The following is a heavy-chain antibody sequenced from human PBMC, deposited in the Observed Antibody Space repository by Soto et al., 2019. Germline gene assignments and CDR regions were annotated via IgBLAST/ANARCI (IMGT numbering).Heavy chain of an antibody. CDR2: ISAYNGNT. CDR1: GYTFTSYG. Sequence: QVQLVQSGAEVKKPGASVKVSCKASGYTFTSYGISWVRQAPGQGLEWMGWISAYNGNTNYAQKLQGRVTMTTDTSTSTAHVELRSLRSDDTAVYYCARDQPQYYYDSSGYFDYWGQGTLVTVSS. CDR3: ARDQPQYYYDSSGYFDY. D-gene: IGHD3-22*01. J-gene: IGHJ4*02. V-gene: IGHV1-18*01.